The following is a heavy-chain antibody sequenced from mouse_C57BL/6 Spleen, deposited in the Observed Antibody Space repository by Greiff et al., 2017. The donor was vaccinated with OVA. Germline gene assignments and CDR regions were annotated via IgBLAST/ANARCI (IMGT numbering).Heavy chain of an antibody. Sequence: EVQLQESGGGLVKPGGSLKLSCAASGFTFSDYGMHWVRQAPEKGLEWVAYISSGSSTIYYADTVKGRFTISRDNAKNTLFLQMTSLRSEDTAMYYCARDSSSWFAYWGQGTLVTVSA. D-gene: IGHD1-3*01. CDR1: GFTFSDYG. J-gene: IGHJ3*01. CDR3: ARDSSSWFAY. CDR2: ISSGSSTI. V-gene: IGHV5-17*01.